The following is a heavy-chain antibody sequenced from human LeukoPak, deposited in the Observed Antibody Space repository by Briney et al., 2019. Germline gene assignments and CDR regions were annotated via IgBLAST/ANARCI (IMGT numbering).Heavy chain of an antibody. J-gene: IGHJ4*02. CDR1: GFSFSNYG. Sequence: GGSLRLSCAASGFSFSNYGMHWVRQAPGKGLEWVAVIWYDGRNKYYADSVKGRFTISRDNAKNTLYLQMNSLRAEDTAVYYCARATYDYVWGSYRYDFDFDYWGQGTLVTVSS. CDR3: ARATYDYVWGSYRYDFDFDY. CDR2: IWYDGRNK. V-gene: IGHV3-33*01. D-gene: IGHD3-16*02.